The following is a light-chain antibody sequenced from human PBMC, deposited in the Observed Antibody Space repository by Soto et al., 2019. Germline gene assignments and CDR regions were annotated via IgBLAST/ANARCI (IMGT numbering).Light chain of an antibody. CDR1: QTISTN. CDR2: GAS. Sequence: EIVMTQSPATLSVSPGERVTLFCRASQTISTNLAWYQQKPGQVPRLLIYGASTRATGIPARFSGSGSGTEFTLTISTLESEDSAVYYCQQYNHWRTFGQGTKVDIK. V-gene: IGKV3-15*01. CDR3: QQYNHWRT. J-gene: IGKJ1*01.